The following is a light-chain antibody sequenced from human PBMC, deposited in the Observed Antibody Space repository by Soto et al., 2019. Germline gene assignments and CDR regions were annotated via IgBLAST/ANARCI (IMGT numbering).Light chain of an antibody. Sequence: QSVLNQPPSASGTPGQKVSISCSGSSSNIGNDYVYWYRQLPGTAPKLLIYRNNQRPSEVPDRFSASKSGTSASLAISGLRSEDEADYYCAAWDDSLSVVFGGGNQLTVL. CDR1: SSNIGNDY. CDR3: AAWDDSLSVV. CDR2: RNN. V-gene: IGLV1-47*01. J-gene: IGLJ7*01.